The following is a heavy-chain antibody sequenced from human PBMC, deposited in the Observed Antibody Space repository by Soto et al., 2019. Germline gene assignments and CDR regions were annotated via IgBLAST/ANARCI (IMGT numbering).Heavy chain of an antibody. CDR1: GGSFSGYY. D-gene: IGHD3-10*01. V-gene: IGHV4-34*01. Sequence: SETLSLTCAVYGGSFSGYYWSWIRQPPGKGLEWIGEINHSGSTNYNPSLKSRVTISVDTSKNQFSLKLSSVTAADTAVYYCARGNRITMVRGVIITWRLGGRLVYFDYWGQGTLVTVSS. J-gene: IGHJ4*02. CDR3: ARGNRITMVRGVIITWRLGGRLVYFDY. CDR2: INHSGST.